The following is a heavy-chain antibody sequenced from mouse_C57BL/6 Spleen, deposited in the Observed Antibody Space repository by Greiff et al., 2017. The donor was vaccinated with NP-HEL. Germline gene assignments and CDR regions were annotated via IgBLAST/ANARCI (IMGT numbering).Heavy chain of an antibody. V-gene: IGHV1-50*01. CDR3: ARRGYYGSSDY. CDR1: GYTFTSYW. J-gene: IGHJ2*01. D-gene: IGHD1-1*01. Sequence: QVQLQQPGAELVKPGASVKLSCKASGYTFTSYWMQWVKQRPGQGLEWIGEIDPSDSYTNYNQKFKGKATLTVDTSSSTAYMQLSSLTSEDSAVYYCARRGYYGSSDYWGQGTTLTVSS. CDR2: IDPSDSYT.